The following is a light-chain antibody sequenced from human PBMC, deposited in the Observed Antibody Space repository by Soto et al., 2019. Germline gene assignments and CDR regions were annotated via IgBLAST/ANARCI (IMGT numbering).Light chain of an antibody. CDR2: VSF. Sequence: DIQMTQSPSSLSASVGDRVTITCRASQGISNYLAWDQQKPGKVSKLLIYVSFTLQSGVPSLFSGSGSGTDFTLTIRSLQPEDVATYYYKKYNSAPRTFGQGTKVEIK. V-gene: IGKV1-27*01. CDR3: KKYNSAPRT. CDR1: QGISNY. J-gene: IGKJ1*01.